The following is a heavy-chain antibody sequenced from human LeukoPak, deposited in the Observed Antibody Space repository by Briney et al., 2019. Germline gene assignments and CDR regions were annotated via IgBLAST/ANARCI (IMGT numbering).Heavy chain of an antibody. CDR2: INHSGST. J-gene: IGHJ6*04. V-gene: IGHV4-34*01. D-gene: IGHD2-2*01. CDR3: ARGITEVVVPAAPYYYYGMDV. CDR1: GGSFSGYY. Sequence: SETRSLTCAVYGGSFSGYYWSWIRQPPGKGLGWIGEINHSGSTNYNPSLKSRVTISVDTSKNQFSLKLSSVTAADTAVYYCARGITEVVVPAAPYYYYGMDVWGKGTTVTVSS.